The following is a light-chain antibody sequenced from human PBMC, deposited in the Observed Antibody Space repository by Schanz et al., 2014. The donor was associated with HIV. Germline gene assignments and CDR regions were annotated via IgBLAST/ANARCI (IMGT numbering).Light chain of an antibody. CDR2: DVT. V-gene: IGLV2-11*01. CDR3: SSYTSSSTRPWV. J-gene: IGLJ3*02. Sequence: QSALTQPRSVSGSPGQSVTISCTGTSSDVGDYNYVSWYQQHPGKAPKLMIYDVTERPSGVPDRLSGSKSGNTASLTISGLQAEDEAVYYCSSYTSSSTRPWVFGGGTKLTVL. CDR1: SSDVGDYNY.